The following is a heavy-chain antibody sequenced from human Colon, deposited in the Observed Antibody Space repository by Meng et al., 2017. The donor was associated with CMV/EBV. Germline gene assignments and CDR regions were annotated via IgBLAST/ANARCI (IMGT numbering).Heavy chain of an antibody. CDR2: ISPSGDYI. CDR1: GFTFSSYA. CDR3: ARDFKSGRL. J-gene: IGHJ4*02. Sequence: GESLKISCAASGFTFSSYAMTWVRQAPGKGLEWVSSISPSGDYIHYADSLKGRFTISRDNTKNSLFLQMNSLRADDTADYYCARDFKSGRLWGQGTLVTVSS. V-gene: IGHV3-21*06.